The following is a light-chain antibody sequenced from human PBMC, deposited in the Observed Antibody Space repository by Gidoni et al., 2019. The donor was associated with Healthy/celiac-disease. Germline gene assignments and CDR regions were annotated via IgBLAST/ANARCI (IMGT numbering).Light chain of an antibody. CDR2: LGS. CDR3: MQALQTPLT. J-gene: IGKJ4*01. Sequence: DIVMNQSPLYLPVTPGEPSSISCRSSQSLLHSNGYNYLDWYLQKPGQSPQLLISLGSNRASGVPDRFSGSGSGTDVTLKISRVEAEDVGVYYCMQALQTPLTFGGGTKVEIK. V-gene: IGKV2-28*01. CDR1: QSLLHSNGYNY.